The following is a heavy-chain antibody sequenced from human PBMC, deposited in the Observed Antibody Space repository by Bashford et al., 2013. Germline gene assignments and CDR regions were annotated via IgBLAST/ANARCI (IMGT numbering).Heavy chain of an antibody. V-gene: IGHV3-74*01. CDR2: INNDGGRT. J-gene: IGHJ4*02. CDR1: GFTFSSYW. Sequence: GSLRLSCAASGFTFSSYWMHWVRQAPGKGLVWVSRINNDGGRTDYIVSVKGRFTIYRDNSRNTVYLQMNSLIAEDTAVYYCAKDGAPIFGVVRAPYYFDSWGQGTLVTVSS. D-gene: IGHD3-3*01. CDR3: AKDGAPIFGVVRAPYYFDS.